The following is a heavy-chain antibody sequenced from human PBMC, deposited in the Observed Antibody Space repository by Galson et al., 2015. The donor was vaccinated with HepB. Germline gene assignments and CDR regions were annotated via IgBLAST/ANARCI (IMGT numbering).Heavy chain of an antibody. CDR3: TSITIFGVVTQDAFDI. J-gene: IGHJ3*02. D-gene: IGHD3-3*01. CDR2: IRSKAYGGTT. CDR1: GFTFGDYA. V-gene: IGHV3-49*03. Sequence: SCAASGFTFGDYATSWFRQAPGKGLEWVGFIRSKAYGGTTEYAASVKGRFTISRDDSKSIAYLQMNSLKTEDTAVYYCTSITIFGVVTQDAFDIWGQGTMVTVSS.